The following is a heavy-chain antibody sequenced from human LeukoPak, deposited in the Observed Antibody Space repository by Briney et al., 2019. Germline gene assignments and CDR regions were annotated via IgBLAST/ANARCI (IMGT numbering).Heavy chain of an antibody. V-gene: IGHV3-23*01. CDR1: GFTFSSYA. CDR3: ARDWETLTYYDSSGREY. J-gene: IGHJ3*01. Sequence: GGSLRLSCAASGFTFSSYAISWVRQAPGKGLEWVSAISGSGGTTYYADSVKGRFTISRDNSRNTLYLQMNSLRAEDTAIYFCARDWETLTYYDSSGREYWGQGTMVTVSS. CDR2: ISGSGGTT. D-gene: IGHD3-22*01.